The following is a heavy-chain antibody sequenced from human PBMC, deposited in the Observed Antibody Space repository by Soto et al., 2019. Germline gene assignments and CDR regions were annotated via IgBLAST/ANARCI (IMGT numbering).Heavy chain of an antibody. Sequence: EMQLLESGGGLVQAGGSLRLSCAASGFTVSSYALNWVRQAPGKGLEWVSGISASTYYADSVKGRFTISRDTSKNTLYLQMNSLRAEDTAIYFCAIRMYSTRWYYLDYWGQGTLVTGSS. CDR3: AIRMYSTRWYYLDY. V-gene: IGHV3-23*01. CDR2: ISAST. J-gene: IGHJ4*02. D-gene: IGHD6-13*01. CDR1: GFTVSSYA.